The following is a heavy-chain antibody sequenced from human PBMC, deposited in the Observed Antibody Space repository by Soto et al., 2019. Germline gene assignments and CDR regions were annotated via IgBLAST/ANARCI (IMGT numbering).Heavy chain of an antibody. J-gene: IGHJ5*02. CDR2: IIPIFGTA. CDR3: AARWFGELNWFDP. Sequence: GASVEVSCRASGGTFSSYAISWARLAPGQGLEWMGGIIPIFGTANYAQKFQGRVTITADKSTSTAYMELSSLRSEDTAVYYCAARWFGELNWFDPWGQGTLVTVSS. CDR1: GGTFSSYA. V-gene: IGHV1-69*06. D-gene: IGHD3-10*01.